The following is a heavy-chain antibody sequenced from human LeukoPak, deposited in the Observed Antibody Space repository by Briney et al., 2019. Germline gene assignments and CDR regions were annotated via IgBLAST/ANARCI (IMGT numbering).Heavy chain of an antibody. CDR1: GFTFSNYA. CDR3: AKASLIIAGLYAFDV. Sequence: GGSLRLSCEASGFTFSNYAMNWVSQAPGKGLEWVSGLSGSGDTTKHTDSVKGRFAISRVNARNTMYLQMSSLRAADTAVYYCAKASLIIAGLYAFDVWGRGTMVTVSS. CDR2: LSGSGDTT. D-gene: IGHD3-9*01. V-gene: IGHV3-23*01. J-gene: IGHJ3*01.